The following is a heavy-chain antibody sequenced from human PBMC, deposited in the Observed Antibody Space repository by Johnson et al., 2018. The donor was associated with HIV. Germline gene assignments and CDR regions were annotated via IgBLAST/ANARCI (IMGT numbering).Heavy chain of an antibody. Sequence: VQLVESGGGLVQPGGSLRLSCAASGFTVSSNYMSWVRQAPGKGLEWVSGISGSGGSTNYADSVKGRFTISRDNSKNTLYLQMNSLRAEDTAVYYCAKGGSAVAVAFDIWGQGTMVTVSS. D-gene: IGHD6-19*01. CDR2: ISGSGGST. CDR1: GFTVSSNY. J-gene: IGHJ3*02. V-gene: IGHV3-23*04. CDR3: AKGGSAVAVAFDI.